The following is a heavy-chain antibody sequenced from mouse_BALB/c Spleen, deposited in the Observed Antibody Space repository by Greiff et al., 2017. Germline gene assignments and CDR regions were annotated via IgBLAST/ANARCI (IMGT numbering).Heavy chain of an antibody. J-gene: IGHJ3*01. V-gene: IGHV1-4*02. Sequence: QVQLKQSAAELARPGASVKMSCKASGYTFTSYTMHWVKQRPGQGLEWIGYINPSSGYTEYNQKFKDKTTLTADKSSSTAYMQLSSLTSEDSAVYYCARRATVVQTWFAYWGQGTLVTVSA. CDR1: GYTFTSYT. D-gene: IGHD1-1*01. CDR3: ARRATVVQTWFAY. CDR2: INPSSGYT.